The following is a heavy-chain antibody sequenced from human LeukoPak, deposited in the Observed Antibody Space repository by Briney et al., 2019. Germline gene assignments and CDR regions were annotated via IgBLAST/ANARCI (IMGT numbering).Heavy chain of an antibody. CDR1: AISLSTSGVG. J-gene: IGHJ4*02. CDR3: AHLVPAAMHFDY. Sequence: SGPTLVKPPQTLTLTCTFSAISLSTSGVGVGWFRQPPGKALEGFALIYWDDDQRYSPSLESRLTITKDTNKNQVVLTMTNMDPVDTATYYCAHLVPAAMHFDYWGQGTLVTVSS. D-gene: IGHD2-2*01. CDR2: IYWDDDQ. V-gene: IGHV2-5*02.